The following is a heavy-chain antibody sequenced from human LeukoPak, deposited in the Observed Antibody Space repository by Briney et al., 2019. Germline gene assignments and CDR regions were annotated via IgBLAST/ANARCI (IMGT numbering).Heavy chain of an antibody. CDR2: ISPIFVTA. CDR1: GGTFSSYA. J-gene: IGHJ4*02. CDR3: ARAITMVRGVIISYFDY. Sequence: SVKVSFKASGGTFSSYAIRWVRQATGQGFEWMGGISPIFVTANYAQKFQGRVTITADESTSTAYMELSSLRSEDTAVYYCARAITMVRGVIISYFDYWGQGTLVTVSS. V-gene: IGHV1-69*01. D-gene: IGHD3-10*01.